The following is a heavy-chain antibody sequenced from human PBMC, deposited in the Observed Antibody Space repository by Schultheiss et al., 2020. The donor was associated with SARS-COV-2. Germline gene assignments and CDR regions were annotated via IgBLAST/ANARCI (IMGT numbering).Heavy chain of an antibody. CDR2: ISSSSSTI. D-gene: IGHD3-3*01. Sequence: GGSLRLSCRASGFTFSDYYMSWIRQAPGKGLEWVSYISSSSSTIYYADSVKGRFTISRDNAKNSLYLQMNSLRAEDTAVYYCARTEDYDFWSGYYTDYMDVWGKGTTVTVSS. CDR3: ARTEDYDFWSGYYTDYMDV. J-gene: IGHJ6*03. CDR1: GFTFSDYY. V-gene: IGHV3-11*04.